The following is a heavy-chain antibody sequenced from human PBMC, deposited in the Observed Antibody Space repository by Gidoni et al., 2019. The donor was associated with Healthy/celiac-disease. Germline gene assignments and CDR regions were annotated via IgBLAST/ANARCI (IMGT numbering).Heavy chain of an antibody. J-gene: IGHJ5*02. CDR3: ARHRYWAIAAAGESNWFDP. CDR2: IYPGDSDT. Sequence: EVQLVQSGAEVKKPGESLKISCKGSGYSFTSYWIGWVRQMPGKGLEWMGIIYPGDSDTRYSPSFQGQVTISADKSISTAYLQWSSLKASDTAMYYCARHRYWAIAAAGESNWFDPWGQGTLVTVSS. D-gene: IGHD6-13*01. V-gene: IGHV5-51*01. CDR1: GYSFTSYW.